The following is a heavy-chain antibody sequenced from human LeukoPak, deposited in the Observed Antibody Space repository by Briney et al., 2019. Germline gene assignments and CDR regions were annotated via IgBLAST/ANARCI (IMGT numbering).Heavy chain of an antibody. V-gene: IGHV4-59*12. Sequence: SETLSLTCAVSGGSISSYYWSWIRQPPGKGLEYIGYIYYSGSTNYNPSLKSRVTMSVDTSKNQFSLKLSSVTAADTAVYYCARKYFYDSNGRDAFDIWGQGTMVTVSS. J-gene: IGHJ3*02. CDR3: ARKYFYDSNGRDAFDI. CDR2: IYYSGST. CDR1: GGSISSYY. D-gene: IGHD3-22*01.